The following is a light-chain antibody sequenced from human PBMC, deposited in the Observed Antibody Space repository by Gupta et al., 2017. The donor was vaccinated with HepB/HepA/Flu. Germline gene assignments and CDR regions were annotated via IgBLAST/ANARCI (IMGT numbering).Light chain of an antibody. CDR1: QSLLDRSYNRNF. CDR3: QQYYSTLSMCS. V-gene: IGKV4-1*01. Sequence: DIVMTQSPDSLAVSLGERATINCKSSQSLLDRSYNRNFLAWYQQKPGQTPKLLIYWASTRESGVPDRFSGSGSGTDFTLTISSLQAEDVAVYYCQQYYSTLSMCSFGQGTKLEIK. J-gene: IGKJ2*04. CDR2: WAS.